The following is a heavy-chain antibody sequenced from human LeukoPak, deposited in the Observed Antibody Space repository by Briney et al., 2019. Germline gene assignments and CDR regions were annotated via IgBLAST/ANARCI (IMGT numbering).Heavy chain of an antibody. CDR3: VSRYSGYDWGAATFDY. J-gene: IGHJ4*02. CDR2: ISGNSSYI. CDR1: GFTFSDYY. Sequence: GGSLRLSCAASGFTFSDYYMSWIRQAPGKGLEWLSYISGNSSYIDYADSLKGRFTISRDNAKSSLYLQMNSLRAEDTAVYYCVSRYSGYDWGAATFDYWGQGTLVTDSS. V-gene: IGHV3-11*06. D-gene: IGHD5-12*01.